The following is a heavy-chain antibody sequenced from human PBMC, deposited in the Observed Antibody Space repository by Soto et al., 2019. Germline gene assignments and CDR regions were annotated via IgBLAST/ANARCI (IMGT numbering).Heavy chain of an antibody. CDR1: GYTFTSFG. Sequence: GASVKVSCKASGYTFTSFGISWVRQAPGQGLEWMGWISAYNGNTNYAQKLQGRVTMTTDTSTSTAYMELRSLRSDDTAVYYCARVPVVLRYFDWPQVDYWGQGTLVTVSS. CDR2: ISAYNGNT. D-gene: IGHD3-9*01. V-gene: IGHV1-18*01. CDR3: ARVPVVLRYFDWPQVDY. J-gene: IGHJ4*02.